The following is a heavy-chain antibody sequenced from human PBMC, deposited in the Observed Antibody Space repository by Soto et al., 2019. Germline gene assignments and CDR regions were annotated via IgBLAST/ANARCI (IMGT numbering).Heavy chain of an antibody. D-gene: IGHD2-8*01. V-gene: IGHV4-59*02. J-gene: IGHJ5*02. Sequence: SETLSLTCTVSGGSVDNYHWSWIRQSPGKGLEWIGYAYYSGSTDYNPSLKSRVTMSVDTSKNQVSLKLNSVTTADTAVYYCARDRSTYGGGGTGEVKENWFDPWGPGTLVTVAS. CDR2: AYYSGST. CDR1: GGSVDNYH. CDR3: ARDRSTYGGGGTGEVKENWFDP.